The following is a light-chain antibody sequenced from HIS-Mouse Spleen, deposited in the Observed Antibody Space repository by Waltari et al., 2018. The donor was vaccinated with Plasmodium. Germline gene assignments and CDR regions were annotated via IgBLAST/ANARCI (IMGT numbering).Light chain of an antibody. Sequence: SYELPQPPSVPVSPGQTARITCSGDALPKKYAYWYQQKSGQAPVLVIYEDSKRPPGIPERFSGSSSGTMATLTISGAQVEDEADYYCYSTDSSGNHRVFGGGTKLTVL. V-gene: IGLV3-10*01. J-gene: IGLJ3*02. CDR2: EDS. CDR3: YSTDSSGNHRV. CDR1: ALPKKY.